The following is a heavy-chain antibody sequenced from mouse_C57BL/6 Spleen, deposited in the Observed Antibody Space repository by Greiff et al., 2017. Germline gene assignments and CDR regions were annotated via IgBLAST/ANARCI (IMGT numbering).Heavy chain of an antibody. D-gene: IGHD1-1*01. V-gene: IGHV5-17*01. J-gene: IGHJ2*01. Sequence: EVQLVESGGGLVKPGGSLKLSCAASGFTFSDYGMHWVRQAPEKGLEWVAYISSGSSTIYYADTVKGRFTISRDNAKNTLFLQMTSLRSEDTAMYYCASHYYGSSYVLYVDYWGQGTTLTVSS. CDR3: ASHYYGSSYVLYVDY. CDR1: GFTFSDYG. CDR2: ISSGSSTI.